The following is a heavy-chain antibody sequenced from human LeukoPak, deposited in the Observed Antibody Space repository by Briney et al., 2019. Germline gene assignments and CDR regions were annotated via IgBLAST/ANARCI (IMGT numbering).Heavy chain of an antibody. J-gene: IGHJ4*02. CDR3: ARVGGPGYGSGSRAFDY. Sequence: ASVKVSCKASGYTFTSYYMHWVRQAPGQGLEWMGIINPSGGSTSYAQKFQGRVTITRDTSTSTVYMELSSLRSEDTAVYYCARVGGPGYGSGSRAFDYWGQGTLVTVSS. CDR1: GYTFTSYY. CDR2: INPSGGST. V-gene: IGHV1-46*01. D-gene: IGHD3-10*01.